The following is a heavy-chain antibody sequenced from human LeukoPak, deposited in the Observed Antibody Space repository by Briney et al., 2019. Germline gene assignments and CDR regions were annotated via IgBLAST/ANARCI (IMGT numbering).Heavy chain of an antibody. CDR2: ISGSGGST. CDR1: GFTFSSYA. Sequence: GGSLRLSCAASGFTFSSYAMSWVRQAPGKGLEWVSAISGSGGSTYYADSVKGRFTISRDNSKNTLYLQMNSLRAEDTAVYYCAKAVRLCGRFAECGYYYYGMAVWSQGTTVTVSS. J-gene: IGHJ6*02. D-gene: IGHD3-10*01. CDR3: AKAVRLCGRFAECGYYYYGMAV. V-gene: IGHV3-23*01.